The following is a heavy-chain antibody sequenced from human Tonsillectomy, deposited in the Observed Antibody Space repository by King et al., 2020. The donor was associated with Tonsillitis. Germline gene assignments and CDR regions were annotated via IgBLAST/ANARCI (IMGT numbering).Heavy chain of an antibody. D-gene: IGHD5-12*01. J-gene: IGHJ4*02. CDR1: GFTFSSYG. CDR3: AKEAIVATILPPGDY. CDR2: ISYDGSNK. Sequence: VQLVESGGGVVQPGRSLRLSCAASGFTFSSYGVHWVRQAPGKGLEWVAVISYDGSNKYYADSVKGRFTISRENSKNTLYLQMNSLRAEDTSVYYYAKEAIVATILPPGDYWGQGTLVTVSS. V-gene: IGHV3-30*18.